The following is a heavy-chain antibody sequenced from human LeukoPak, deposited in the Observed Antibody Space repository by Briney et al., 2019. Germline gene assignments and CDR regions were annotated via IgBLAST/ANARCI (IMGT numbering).Heavy chain of an antibody. Sequence: GGSLRLSCPAPGFTFSSYAMSGVDQAPGKGLNWVSAISGSGGSTSYADSVKGRFAISRDNSKNTLYLKMNSLRAEDTAVYYCAKDRATFMVRGVMDYWGQGTLVTVSS. D-gene: IGHD3-10*01. J-gene: IGHJ4*02. CDR3: AKDRATFMVRGVMDY. V-gene: IGHV3-23*01. CDR2: ISGSGGST. CDR1: GFTFSSYA.